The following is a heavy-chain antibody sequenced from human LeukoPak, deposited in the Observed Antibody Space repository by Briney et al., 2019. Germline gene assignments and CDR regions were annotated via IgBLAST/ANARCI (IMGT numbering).Heavy chain of an antibody. CDR2: ISSSGSTI. D-gene: IGHD6-6*01. CDR1: GFTFSSYE. Sequence: GGSLRLSCAASGFTFSSYEMNWVRQAPGKGLEWVSYISSSGSTIYYADSVKGRFTISRDNAKNSLYLQMNSLRAEDTAVYYCARDGSSSSGLVAFDIWGQGTMVTVSS. J-gene: IGHJ3*02. V-gene: IGHV3-48*03. CDR3: ARDGSSSSGLVAFDI.